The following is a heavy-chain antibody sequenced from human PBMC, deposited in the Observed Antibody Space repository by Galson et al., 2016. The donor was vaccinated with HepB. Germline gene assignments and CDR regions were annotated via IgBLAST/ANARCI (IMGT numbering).Heavy chain of an antibody. D-gene: IGHD2-21*02. CDR3: ARTRRAPDRGGDCYQKTYFDS. J-gene: IGHJ4*02. CDR2: VTGFDRKR. Sequence: SVKVSCKASGYTFNNYGIVWVRQAPGQGLEWVGGVTGFDRKRNYAQKFQDGVTVTTDTSTNTAYLDLLSLKYDDTAIYYCARTRRAPDRGGDCYQKTYFDSWGKGTLVTASS. CDR1: GYTFNNYG. V-gene: IGHV1-18*01.